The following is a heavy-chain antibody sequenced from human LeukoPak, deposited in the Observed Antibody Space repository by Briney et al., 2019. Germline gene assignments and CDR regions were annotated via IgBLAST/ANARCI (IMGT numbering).Heavy chain of an antibody. Sequence: PSDTLSLTCAVSGYSISSGYYWSWIRQPAGKGLEWIGRIYTSGSTNYNPSLKSRVTISVDTSKNQFSLKLSSVTAGDTAVYYCAVSPRFLEWYDAFDIWGQGTMVTVSS. CDR1: GYSISSGYY. J-gene: IGHJ3*02. D-gene: IGHD3-3*01. CDR2: IYTSGST. V-gene: IGHV4-61*02. CDR3: AVSPRFLEWYDAFDI.